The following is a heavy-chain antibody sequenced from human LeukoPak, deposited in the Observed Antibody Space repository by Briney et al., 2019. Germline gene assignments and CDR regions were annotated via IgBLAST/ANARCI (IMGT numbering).Heavy chain of an antibody. J-gene: IGHJ4*02. CDR3: ARVGGSYLYYFDY. CDR1: GGSISSYY. CDR2: IYYSGST. V-gene: IGHV4-59*01. D-gene: IGHD1-26*01. Sequence: PSETLSLTCTVSGGSISSYYWSWIRQPPGKGLEWIGYIYYSGSTNYNPSLKSRVTISVDTSKNQFSLKLSSVTAADTAVYYCARVGGSYLYYFDYWGQGTLVTVPS.